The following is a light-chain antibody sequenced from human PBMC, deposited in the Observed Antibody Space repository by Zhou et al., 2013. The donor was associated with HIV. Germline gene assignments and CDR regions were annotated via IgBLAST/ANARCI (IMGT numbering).Light chain of an antibody. Sequence: DIQMTQSPPSLSASVGDRVTITCRASQSISSYLNWYQQKPGQAPNLLIYGAFRLQSGVPSRFSGTGSGTVFTLIINSLQPEDFATYYCQQSYSTPLAFGGGTKVEIK. V-gene: IGKV1-39*01. CDR2: GAF. CDR3: QQSYSTPLA. CDR1: QSISSY. J-gene: IGKJ4*01.